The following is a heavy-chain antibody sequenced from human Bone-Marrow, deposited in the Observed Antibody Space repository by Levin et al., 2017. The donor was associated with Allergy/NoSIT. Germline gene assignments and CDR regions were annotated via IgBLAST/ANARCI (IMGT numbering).Heavy chain of an antibody. Sequence: QPGGSLRLSCAASGFTFSSYGMHWVRQAPGKGLEWVAVISYDGSNKYYADSVKGRFTISRDNSKNTLYLQMNSLRAEDTAVYYCAKNGQDYWGQGTLVTVSS. CDR3: AKNGQDY. D-gene: IGHD2-8*01. CDR2: ISYDGSNK. V-gene: IGHV3-30*18. CDR1: GFTFSSYG. J-gene: IGHJ4*02.